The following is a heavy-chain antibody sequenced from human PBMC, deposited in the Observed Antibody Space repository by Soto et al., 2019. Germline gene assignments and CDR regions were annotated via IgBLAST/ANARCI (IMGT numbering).Heavy chain of an antibody. D-gene: IGHD2-2*01. CDR3: ARRYCSSTSCYDYGMDV. Sequence: GGSLRLSCAASGFTFSSYSMNWVRQAPGKGLEWVSSISSSSSYIYYADSVKGRFTISRDNAKNSLYLQMNSLRAEDTAVYYCARRYCSSTSCYDYGMDVWGQGTTVTVSS. CDR1: GFTFSSYS. J-gene: IGHJ6*02. V-gene: IGHV3-21*01. CDR2: ISSSSSYI.